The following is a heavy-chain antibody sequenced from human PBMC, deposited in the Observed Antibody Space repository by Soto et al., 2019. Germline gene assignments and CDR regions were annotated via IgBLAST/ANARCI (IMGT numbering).Heavy chain of an antibody. CDR2: ISYDGSSK. CDR1: GFTFSNYG. CDR3: AKDHSVGSSGYYTLFDY. V-gene: IGHV3-30*18. Sequence: QVQLVESGGGVVQPGRSLRLSCAASGFTFSNYGMHWVRQAPGKGLEWVAVISYDGSSKYYADSVKGRFTISRDNSKNTLYLHMNSLRAEDTAVYYCAKDHSVGSSGYYTLFDYLGQGTLVTVSS. D-gene: IGHD3-22*01. J-gene: IGHJ4*02.